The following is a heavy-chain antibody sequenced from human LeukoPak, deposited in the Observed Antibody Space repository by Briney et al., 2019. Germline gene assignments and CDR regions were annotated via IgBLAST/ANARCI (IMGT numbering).Heavy chain of an antibody. CDR3: ARGRGDFCSGYQYYFDY. CDR2: ISSGSSYI. Sequence: GGSLRLSCAASGFTFSSYSINWVRQAPGKGLEWVSSISSGSSYIYYADSVKGRFTISRDNAKNSLYLQMNSLRAEDTAVYYCARGRGDFCSGYQYYFDYWGQGTLVTVSS. V-gene: IGHV3-21*01. J-gene: IGHJ4*02. CDR1: GFTFSSYS. D-gene: IGHD3-3*01.